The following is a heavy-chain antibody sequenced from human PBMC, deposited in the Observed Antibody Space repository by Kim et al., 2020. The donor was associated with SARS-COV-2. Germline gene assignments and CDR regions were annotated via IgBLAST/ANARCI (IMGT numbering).Heavy chain of an antibody. CDR1: GYTFTSYY. Sequence: ASVKVSCKASGYTFTSYYMHWVRQAPGQGLEWMGIINPSGGSTSYAQKFQGRVTMTRDTSTSTVYMELSSLRSEDTAVYYCARALGGSYDYGDYAVSSGLPRDPLYDAFDIWGQGTMVTVSS. J-gene: IGHJ3*02. CDR3: ARALGGSYDYGDYAVSSGLPRDPLYDAFDI. D-gene: IGHD4-17*01. CDR2: INPSGGST. V-gene: IGHV1-46*01.